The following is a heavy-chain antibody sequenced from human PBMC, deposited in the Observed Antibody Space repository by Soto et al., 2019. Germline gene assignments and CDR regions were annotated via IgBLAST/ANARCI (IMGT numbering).Heavy chain of an antibody. J-gene: IGHJ6*02. D-gene: IGHD6-13*01. V-gene: IGHV1-18*01. CDR3: ARDPYSGSWYRPDSSYYYGMDV. CDR1: GYTFTSYG. Sequence: QVQLVQSGAEVKKPGASVKVSCKASGYTFTSYGISWVRQAPGQGLEWMGWISAYNGNTNYAQKLQGRVTMTTDTPTRPANMEWRSLRSDDPAVYYCARDPYSGSWYRPDSSYYYGMDVWGQGPRSPSP. CDR2: ISAYNGNT.